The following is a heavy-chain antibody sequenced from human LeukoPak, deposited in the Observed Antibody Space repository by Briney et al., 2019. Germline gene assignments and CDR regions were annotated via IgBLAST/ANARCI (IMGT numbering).Heavy chain of an antibody. J-gene: IGHJ6*03. CDR3: ARGALGPVPAAISSYYYYYYMDV. V-gene: IGHV1-69*05. Sequence: GASVKVSCKASGGTFSSYAISWVRQAPGQGLEWMGGIIPIFGTANYAQKFQGRVTITTDESTSTAYMELSSLRSEDTAVYYCARGALGPVPAAISSYYYYYYMDVWGKGTTVTVSS. D-gene: IGHD2-2*02. CDR1: GGTFSSYA. CDR2: IIPIFGTA.